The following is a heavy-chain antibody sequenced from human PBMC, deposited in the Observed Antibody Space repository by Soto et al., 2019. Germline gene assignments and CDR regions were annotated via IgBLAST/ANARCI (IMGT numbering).Heavy chain of an antibody. CDR2: ISGSGGST. J-gene: IGHJ4*02. CDR3: AKGRPMNLYSKGYYFDY. V-gene: IGHV3-23*01. Sequence: WGSLRLSCAASGFPFSSYAMSWVRQAPGKGLEWVSAISGSGGSTYYADSVKGRFTISRDNSKNTLYLQMNSLRAEDTAVYYCAKGRPMNLYSKGYYFDYWGQGTLVTVSS. CDR1: GFPFSSYA. D-gene: IGHD4-4*01.